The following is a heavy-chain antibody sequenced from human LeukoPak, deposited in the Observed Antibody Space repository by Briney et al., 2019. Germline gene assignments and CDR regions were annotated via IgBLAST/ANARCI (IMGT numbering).Heavy chain of an antibody. Sequence: ASVKVSCKASGYTFTSYYMHWVRQAPGQGLEWVGIINPSGGSRSYAPKFQGRVTMTRDTSTSTAYMELRSLRSDDTAVYYCARLRGYSYGYLYYFDYWGQGTLVTVSS. CDR2: INPSGGSR. J-gene: IGHJ4*02. CDR1: GYTFTSYY. V-gene: IGHV1-46*01. CDR3: ARLRGYSYGYLYYFDY. D-gene: IGHD5-18*01.